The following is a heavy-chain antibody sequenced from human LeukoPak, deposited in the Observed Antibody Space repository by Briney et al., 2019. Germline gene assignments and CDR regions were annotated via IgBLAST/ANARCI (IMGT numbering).Heavy chain of an antibody. CDR3: ARGRETDYSNYSGAFDI. J-gene: IGHJ3*02. CDR2: IYHSGST. CDR1: GYSISSGYY. Sequence: SETLSLTCTVSGYSISSGYYWGWIRQPPGKGLEWIGSIYHSGSTYYNPSPKSRLTISVDTSKNQFSLQLSSVTAADTAVYYCARGRETDYSNYSGAFDIWGQGTMVTVSS. V-gene: IGHV4-38-2*02. D-gene: IGHD4-11*01.